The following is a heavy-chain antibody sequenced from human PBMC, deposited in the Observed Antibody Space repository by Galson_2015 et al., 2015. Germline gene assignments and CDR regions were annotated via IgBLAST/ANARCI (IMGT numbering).Heavy chain of an antibody. Sequence: SVKVSCKAFGYTFTTSDYMHWVRQAPGQGLEWMGIISPSDGVTNYTQKFQGRVTMTSDTSTSTVYIEVSSLRSEDTAVYYCARAADQYFDYWGQGTPVTVSS. D-gene: IGHD4-11*01. V-gene: IGHV1-46*01. CDR2: ISPSDGVT. CDR1: GYTFTTSDY. CDR3: ARAADQYFDY. J-gene: IGHJ4*02.